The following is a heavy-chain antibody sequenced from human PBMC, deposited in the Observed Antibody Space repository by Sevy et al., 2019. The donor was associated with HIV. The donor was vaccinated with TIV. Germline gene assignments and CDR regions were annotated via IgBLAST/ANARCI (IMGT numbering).Heavy chain of an antibody. CDR2: ISSSGDTI. V-gene: IGHV3-11*01. CDR3: ARESRTRFTDC. D-gene: IGHD2-2*01. J-gene: IGHJ4*02. Sequence: GGSLRLSCAASGFTFTDYYMSGIRQAPGKGLEWLSYISSSGDTIQYADSVKGRFTISRDNAKNSLSLQMNSLRAEDTAVYYCARESRTRFTDCWGQGTLVTVSS. CDR1: GFTFTDYY.